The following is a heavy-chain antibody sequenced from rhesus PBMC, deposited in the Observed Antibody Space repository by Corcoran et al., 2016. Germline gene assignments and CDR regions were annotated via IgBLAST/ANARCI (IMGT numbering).Heavy chain of an antibody. CDR3: ATDRDYHFAY. J-gene: IGHJ4*01. CDR1: GYSISSAYG. D-gene: IGHD4-11*01. CDR2: SNGGSGSP. Sequence: QVQLQESGPGLVKPSETLSLTCSVSGYSISSAYGWGRIRHPPGEGLEWIGRSNGGSGSPYYNPSLKSRVTVSKDTSKNQFSLKLSSVTATDTAMYYCATDRDYHFAYWGQGVLVTVSS. V-gene: IGHV4-127*01.